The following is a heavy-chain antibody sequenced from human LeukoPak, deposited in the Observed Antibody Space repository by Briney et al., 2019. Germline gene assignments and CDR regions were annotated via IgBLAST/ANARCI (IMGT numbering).Heavy chain of an antibody. V-gene: IGHV4-31*03. D-gene: IGHD3-10*01. Sequence: SETLSLTCTVSGGSISSGGYYWSWIRQHPGKGLEWIGYIYYSGSTYYNPSLKSRVTISVDTSKNQFSLKLSSVTAADTAVYYCARAMVRGVIGRYYGMDVWGKGTTVTVSS. CDR3: ARAMVRGVIGRYYGMDV. CDR2: IYYSGST. J-gene: IGHJ6*04. CDR1: GGSISSGGYY.